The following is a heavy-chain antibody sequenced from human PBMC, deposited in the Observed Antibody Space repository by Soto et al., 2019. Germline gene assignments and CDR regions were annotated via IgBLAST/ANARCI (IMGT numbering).Heavy chain of an antibody. V-gene: IGHV3-30*04. CDR2: ISYDGSNK. J-gene: IGHJ4*02. D-gene: IGHD2-15*01. Sequence: GGSLRLSCAASGFTFSSYAMHWVRQAPGKGLEWVAVISYDGSNKYYADSVKGRFTISRDNSKNTLYLQMNSLRAEDAALYYCARGFIISGRYYSGFDYWGQGTLVTVSS. CDR1: GFTFSSYA. CDR3: ARGFIISGRYYSGFDY.